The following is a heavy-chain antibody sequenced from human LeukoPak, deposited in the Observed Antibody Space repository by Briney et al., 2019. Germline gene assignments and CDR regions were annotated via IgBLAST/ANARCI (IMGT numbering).Heavy chain of an antibody. CDR1: GFTFSNAW. Sequence: GGSLRLSCAASGFTFSNAWMSWVRQAPGKGLEWVGRIKRKADGGTTGYAAPVTGRFTISRDDSKNTLYLQMDSLKSEDTAVYYCAKGNWRYFDYWGQGTLVTVSS. J-gene: IGHJ4*02. D-gene: IGHD1-1*01. CDR2: IKRKADGGTT. V-gene: IGHV3-15*01. CDR3: AKGNWRYFDY.